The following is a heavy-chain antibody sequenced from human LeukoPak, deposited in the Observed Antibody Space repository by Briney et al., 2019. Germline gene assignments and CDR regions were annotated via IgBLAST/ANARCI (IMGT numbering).Heavy chain of an antibody. CDR3: ARPKYDSSGYYFDY. Sequence: PSETLSLTCTVSGGSISGYYWSWIRQPPGKGLEWIGYIYTSGSTNYNPSLKSRVTISVDTSKNQFSLKLSSVTAADTAVYYCARPKYDSSGYYFDYWGQGTLVTVSS. CDR1: GGSISGYY. J-gene: IGHJ4*02. D-gene: IGHD3-22*01. CDR2: IYTSGST. V-gene: IGHV4-4*09.